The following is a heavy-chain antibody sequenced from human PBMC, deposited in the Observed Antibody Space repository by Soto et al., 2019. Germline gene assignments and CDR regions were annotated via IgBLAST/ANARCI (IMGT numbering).Heavy chain of an antibody. J-gene: IGHJ4*02. CDR1: GFTFSSYA. CDR3: AKFKGAVAGFDSLDY. V-gene: IGHV3-23*01. CDR2: IGGSGGST. D-gene: IGHD6-19*01. Sequence: EVQLLESGGGLVQPGGSLRLSCVVSGFTFSSYAMSWVRQAPGKGLEWVSVIGGSGGSTYYADSVKGRFTISRDNSKNTLYMQMNNVRAEDTALYYCAKFKGAVAGFDSLDYWGQGTLVTVSS.